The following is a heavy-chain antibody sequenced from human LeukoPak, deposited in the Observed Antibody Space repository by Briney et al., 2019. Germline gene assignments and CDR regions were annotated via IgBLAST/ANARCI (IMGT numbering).Heavy chain of an antibody. J-gene: IGHJ3*02. Sequence: EPSEILSLTCTVSGGSISSYYWSWIRQPPGKGLEWIGYIYYSGSTNYNPSLKSRVTISVDTSKNQFSLKLSSVTAADTAVYYCARDLQYYDFWSGHSDAFDIWGQGTMVTVSS. V-gene: IGHV4-59*01. CDR2: IYYSGST. CDR3: ARDLQYYDFWSGHSDAFDI. CDR1: GGSISSYY. D-gene: IGHD3-3*01.